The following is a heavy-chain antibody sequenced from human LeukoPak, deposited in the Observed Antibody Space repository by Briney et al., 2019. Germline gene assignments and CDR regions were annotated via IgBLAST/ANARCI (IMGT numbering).Heavy chain of an antibody. D-gene: IGHD4-17*01. V-gene: IGHV3-9*01. CDR1: GFTFDDYA. Sequence: GGSLRLSCAASGFTFDDYAMHWVRQAPGKGLEWVSGISWNSGSIGYADSVKGRFTISRDNAKNSLYLQMNSLGAEDTALYYCAKDGGDYGTGPYYFDYWGQGTLVTVSS. CDR2: ISWNSGSI. J-gene: IGHJ4*02. CDR3: AKDGGDYGTGPYYFDY.